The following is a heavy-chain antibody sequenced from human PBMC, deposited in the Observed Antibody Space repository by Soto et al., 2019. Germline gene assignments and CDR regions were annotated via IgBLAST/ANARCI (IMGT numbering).Heavy chain of an antibody. CDR1: GYTFTGYY. J-gene: IGHJ4*02. CDR3: ARAYDSSGYNWGY. CDR2: INPNTGGT. D-gene: IGHD3-22*01. V-gene: IGHV1-2*04. Sequence: GASVKVSCKASGYTFTGYYLHWVRQAPGQGFEWMGWINPNTGGTNYAQKFQGWVTMTRDTSISTAYMELSRLTSDDTAVYYCARAYDSSGYNWGYWGQGTRVTVSS.